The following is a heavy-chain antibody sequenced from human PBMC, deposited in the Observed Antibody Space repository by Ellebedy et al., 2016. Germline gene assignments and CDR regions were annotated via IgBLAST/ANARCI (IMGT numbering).Heavy chain of an antibody. Sequence: SETLSLXXTVSGASISSGGYYWSWIRHHPGKGLEWIGYIYNIGTTYYNPSLGSRVIFSVDTSKNQFSLKLSSVTAADTAVYYCAKQYGYDFWSGFQNDNWGQGTQVTVSS. D-gene: IGHD3-3*01. CDR3: AKQYGYDFWSGFQNDN. CDR2: IYNIGTT. CDR1: GASISSGGYY. V-gene: IGHV4-31*03. J-gene: IGHJ4*02.